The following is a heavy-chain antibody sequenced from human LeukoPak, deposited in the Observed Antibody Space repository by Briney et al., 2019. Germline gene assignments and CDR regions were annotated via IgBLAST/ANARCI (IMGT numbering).Heavy chain of an antibody. J-gene: IGHJ4*02. Sequence: GGSLRLSCVVSGFSFDNAWMGWVRQAPGKGLEWVGHIKSKTAGGTTDYAAPVKGRFTISRNDSKNTVFLQLNSLRTEDTAVYYCSTGGGTNDFWGQGALVTVSP. V-gene: IGHV3-15*01. D-gene: IGHD1-1*01. CDR2: IKSKTAGGTT. CDR1: GFSFDNAW. CDR3: STGGGTNDF.